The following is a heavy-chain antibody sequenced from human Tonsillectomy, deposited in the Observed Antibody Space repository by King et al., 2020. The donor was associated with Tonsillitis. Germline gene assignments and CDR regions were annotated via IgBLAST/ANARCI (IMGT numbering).Heavy chain of an antibody. Sequence: VQLVESGRGVVQPGRSLRLSCAASGFTFSSYDMYWVRQAPGKGLEWVAVISYDGSNKYYADSVTGRFTFSRDNSKNTLYLQMNSLRAEDTAVYYCARDRDDYIFDYWGQGTLVTVSS. V-gene: IGHV3-33*05. CDR3: ARDRDDYIFDY. D-gene: IGHD4/OR15-4a*01. J-gene: IGHJ4*02. CDR1: GFTFSSYD. CDR2: ISYDGSNK.